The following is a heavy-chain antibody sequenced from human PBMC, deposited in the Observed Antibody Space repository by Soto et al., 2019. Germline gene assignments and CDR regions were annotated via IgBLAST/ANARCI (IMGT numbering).Heavy chain of an antibody. CDR3: ARGGLTDYFDY. CDR2: IWYDGSNK. CDR1: GFTFSSYG. J-gene: IGHJ4*02. V-gene: IGHV3-33*01. Sequence: QVQLVESGGGVVQPGRSLRLSCAASGFTFSSYGMHWVRQAPGKGLEWVAVIWYDGSNKYYADSVKGRFTISRDNSKKTLYLQMNSVRAEDTAVYYCARGGLTDYFDYWGQGTLVTVSS. D-gene: IGHD2-21*02.